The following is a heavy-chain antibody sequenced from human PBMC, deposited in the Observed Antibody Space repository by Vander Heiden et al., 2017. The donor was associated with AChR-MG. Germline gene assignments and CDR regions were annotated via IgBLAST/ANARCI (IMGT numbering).Heavy chain of an antibody. CDR3: ASSLYGGSGGFDY. CDR2: IWYDGSNK. V-gene: IGHV3-33*01. J-gene: IGHJ4*02. Sequence: QVQLVESGGGVVQPGRSLRLSCAASGFTFSSYGMHWVRQAPGKGLEWVAVIWYDGSNKYYADSVKGRFTISRDNSKNTLYLQMNSLRAEDTAVYYCASSLYGGSGGFDYWGQGTLVTVSS. D-gene: IGHD5-12*01. CDR1: GFTFSSYG.